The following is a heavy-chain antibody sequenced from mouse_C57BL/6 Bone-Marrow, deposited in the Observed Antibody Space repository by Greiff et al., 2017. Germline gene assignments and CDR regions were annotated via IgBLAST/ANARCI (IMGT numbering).Heavy chain of an antibody. J-gene: IGHJ3*01. CDR1: GYTFTSYW. CDR2: IHPNSGST. CDR3: ARSKRRIEPFAH. Sequence: QVQLQQPGAELVKPGASVKLSCKASGYTFTSYWMHWVKQRPGQGLEWIGMIHPNSGSTNYNEKFKSKATLTVDKSSSTAYMQLSSLTSEDSAVYYCARSKRRIEPFAHWGRGTLVTVSA. V-gene: IGHV1-64*01.